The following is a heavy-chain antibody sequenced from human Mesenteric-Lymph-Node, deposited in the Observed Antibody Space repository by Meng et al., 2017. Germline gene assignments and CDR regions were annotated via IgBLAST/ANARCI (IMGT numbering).Heavy chain of an antibody. V-gene: IGHV1-2*06. Sequence: QVQLMQSGAEMTKPGAAVTVSCKASGYTFTDDYMHWVRQAPGHGLECMGQIDPKRCGTKYAQKFQGRVTKTKETSNSTAYMALSRLRSDDSAVYYCARDVLNNWFDPWGQGTLVTVSS. J-gene: IGHJ5*02. CDR2: IDPKRCGT. D-gene: IGHD3-16*01. CDR3: ARDVLNNWFDP. CDR1: GYTFTDDY.